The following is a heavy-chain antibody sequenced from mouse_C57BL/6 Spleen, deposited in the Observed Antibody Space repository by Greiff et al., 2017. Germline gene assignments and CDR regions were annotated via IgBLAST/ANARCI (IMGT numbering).Heavy chain of an antibody. Sequence: VKLMESGPGLVQPSQSLSITCTVSGFSLTSYGVHWVRQSPGKGLEWLGVIWSGGSTDYNAAVISRLSISKDNSKSQVFFKMNSLQADDTAIYYCARNLYGSSYGAMDYWGQGTSVTVSS. CDR1: GFSLTSYG. V-gene: IGHV2-2*01. D-gene: IGHD1-1*01. CDR3: ARNLYGSSYGAMDY. J-gene: IGHJ4*01. CDR2: IWSGGST.